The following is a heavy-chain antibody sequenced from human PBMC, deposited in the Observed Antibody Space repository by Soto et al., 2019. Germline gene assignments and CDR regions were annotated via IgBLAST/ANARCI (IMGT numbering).Heavy chain of an antibody. V-gene: IGHV3-43*01. J-gene: IGHJ6*02. Sequence: GGSLILSCAASGFTFDDYPMHWFRQAPGKVQERVTLISRDGSSTYYADSVKGRFTISRDNSKNSLYLQMNSLRTEDTALYYCAKDYCSSTIPRVVYLRPASCGMDVWGQGTTVTVTS. CDR1: GFTFDDYP. CDR2: ISRDGSST. CDR3: AKDYCSSTIPRVVYLRPASCGMDV. D-gene: IGHD2-2*01.